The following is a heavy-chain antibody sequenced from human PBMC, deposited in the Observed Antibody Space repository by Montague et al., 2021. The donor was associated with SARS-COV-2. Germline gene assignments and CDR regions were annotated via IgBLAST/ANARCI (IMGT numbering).Heavy chain of an antibody. D-gene: IGHD4-17*01. J-gene: IGHJ4*02. V-gene: IGHV4-59*02. Sequence: SGTLSLTCIVSGSSVRSYYWSWIRQPPGKGLEWIGYIYDSGSTNXNPSLKSRVTISVDTSKNQFSLKLSSVTAADTAVYYCARENTVTTFGGPYYIDSWGQGTLVTVSA. CDR1: GSSVRSYY. CDR2: IYDSGST. CDR3: ARENTVTTFGGPYYIDS.